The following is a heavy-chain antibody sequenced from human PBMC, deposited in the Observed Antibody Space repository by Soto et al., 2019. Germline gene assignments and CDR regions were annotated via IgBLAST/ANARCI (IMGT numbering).Heavy chain of an antibody. D-gene: IGHD3-16*01. CDR2: ISVFNGDT. CDR3: ATKDDHKDDQPYYYGLDV. J-gene: IGHJ6*02. Sequence: GASVKVSCKALGYTSSSYGINWVRQAPGQGLEWVGWISVFNGDTKYAQKFQGRVAITKDPGTSTAHMELRSLRSDDAAVYFCATKDDHKDDQPYYYGLDVWGQGTTVTVSS. CDR1: GYTSSSYG. V-gene: IGHV1-18*01.